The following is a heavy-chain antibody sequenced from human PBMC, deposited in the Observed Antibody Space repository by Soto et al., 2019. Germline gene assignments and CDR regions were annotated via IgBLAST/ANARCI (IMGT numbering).Heavy chain of an antibody. D-gene: IGHD3-3*01. J-gene: IGHJ4*02. CDR2: ISSSSSTI. Sequence: EVQLVESGGGLVQPGGSLRLSCAASGFTFSSYSMNWVRQAPGKGLEWVSYISSSSSTIYYADSVKGRFTISRDNAKNSRERQMNSLRAEYTAVYDCARDQPPTMFGVVREMGVNCWDYWGQGTLVTVAS. CDR3: ARDQPPTMFGVVREMGVNCWDY. CDR1: GFTFSSYS. V-gene: IGHV3-48*01.